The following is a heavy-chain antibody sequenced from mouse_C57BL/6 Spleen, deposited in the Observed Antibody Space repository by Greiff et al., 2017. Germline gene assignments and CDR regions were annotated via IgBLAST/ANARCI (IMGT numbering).Heavy chain of an antibody. V-gene: IGHV1-62-2*01. D-gene: IGHD1-1*02. CDR2: FYPGRGSI. CDR3: ARHDEGVGRYCGD. CDR1: GYTFTEYT. Sequence: QVQLQQSGAELVKPGASVKLSCKASGYTFTEYTIHWVKQRSGQGLEWIGWFYPGRGSIKYNEKFKDKATLTADKSSSTGYMELSGLPSESTAAYVCARHDEGVGRYCGDWGQGTTLTVSS. J-gene: IGHJ2*01.